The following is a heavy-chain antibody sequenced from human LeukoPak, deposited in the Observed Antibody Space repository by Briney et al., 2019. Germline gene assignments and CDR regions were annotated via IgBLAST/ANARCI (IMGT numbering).Heavy chain of an antibody. Sequence: SSETLSLTCTVSGDSISSYYWSWIRQPAGKGLEWIGRIYTSGSTNYNPSLKSRVTMSVDTSKNQFSLKLSSVTAADTAVYYCARLDCSGGSCYLDYWGQGTLVTVSS. J-gene: IGHJ4*02. CDR1: GDSISSYY. CDR3: ARLDCSGGSCYLDY. V-gene: IGHV4-4*07. D-gene: IGHD2-15*01. CDR2: IYTSGST.